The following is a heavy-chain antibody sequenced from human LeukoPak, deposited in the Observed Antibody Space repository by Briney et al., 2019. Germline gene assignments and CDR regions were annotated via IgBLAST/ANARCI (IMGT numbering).Heavy chain of an antibody. CDR3: ALPAKGAFFYYYMEV. CDR1: AYTPPNYG. J-gene: IGHJ6*03. CDR2: ISTYNGNT. D-gene: IGHD2-2*01. Sequence: ASVKDSCKASAYTPPNYGITWVRQAPGRGLDWMGWISTYNGNTQYAQKFQGRLTMTTDTPSKTVYMELSNLRSKDTAVYDCALPAKGAFFYYYMEVWGKGTTVTVSS. V-gene: IGHV1-18*01.